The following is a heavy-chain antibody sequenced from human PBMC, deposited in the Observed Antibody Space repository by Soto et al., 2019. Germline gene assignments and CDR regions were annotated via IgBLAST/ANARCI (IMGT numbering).Heavy chain of an antibody. CDR3: AKDDWVYGPNGSIDY. D-gene: IGHD2-21*01. J-gene: IGHJ4*02. CDR2: ISGSGGST. CDR1: GFTFSSYA. Sequence: GESLKISCAASGFTFSSYAMSWVRQAPGKGLEWVSAISGSGGSTYYADSVKGRFTISRDNSKNTLYLQMNSLRAEDTAVYYCAKDDWVYGPNGSIDYWGQGTLVTVSS. V-gene: IGHV3-23*01.